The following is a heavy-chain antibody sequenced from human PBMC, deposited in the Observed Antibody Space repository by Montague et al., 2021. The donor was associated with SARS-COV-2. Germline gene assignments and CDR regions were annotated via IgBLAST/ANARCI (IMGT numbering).Heavy chain of an antibody. Sequence: SETLSLTCTVSGGSVSSSPYYWGWIRQPPGRGLEWVGSISYSGRTYFSPSLKSRLTIPVDSSENQFSLRLSSVTAADTAVYYCASSYYYGSGTYVYNYYMDVWGKGTTVTVPS. CDR1: GGSVSSSPYY. D-gene: IGHD3-10*01. J-gene: IGHJ6*03. CDR2: ISYSGRT. V-gene: IGHV4-39*01. CDR3: ASSYYYGSGTYVYNYYMDV.